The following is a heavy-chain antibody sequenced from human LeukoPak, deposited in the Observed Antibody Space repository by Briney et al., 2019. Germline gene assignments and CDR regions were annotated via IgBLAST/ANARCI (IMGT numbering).Heavy chain of an antibody. CDR3: AKETSITGAGDF. J-gene: IGHJ4*02. CDR2: IYSGGNT. CDR1: GFTVSSNS. Sequence: TGGSLRLSCTVSGFTVSSNSMSWVRQAPGKGLEWVSFIYSGGNTLYSDSVKGRFTISRDNSKNTLYLQMNSLRAEDTAVYYCAKETSITGAGDFWGQGALVTVSS. V-gene: IGHV3-53*01. D-gene: IGHD1-20*01.